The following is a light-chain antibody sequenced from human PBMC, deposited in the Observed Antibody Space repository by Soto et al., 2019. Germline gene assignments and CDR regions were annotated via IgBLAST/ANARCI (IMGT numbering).Light chain of an antibody. CDR1: QSISSY. CDR2: AAS. CDR3: QQSYSTPNT. J-gene: IGKJ4*01. V-gene: IGKV1-39*01. Sequence: DIQMTQSPSSLSASVGDRVTITCRASQSISSYLNWYQQKPGKAPKLLLYAASSLQSGVPSRFSGSGSGTDFTLTISSLQPEDFATYYCQQSYSTPNTFGGGTKVEIK.